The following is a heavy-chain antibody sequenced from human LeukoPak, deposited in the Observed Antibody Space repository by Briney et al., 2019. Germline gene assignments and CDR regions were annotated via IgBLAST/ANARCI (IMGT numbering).Heavy chain of an antibody. CDR1: GFTFSDYI. Sequence: TGGAPRLSCAASGFTFSDYIINWVRQAPGKGLGGISYISSSGSTIYYADSAKGRFTISRDNAKNSLYLQMNSPRAEDTAVYYCARKWVRFGFDYWGQGTLVTVSS. V-gene: IGHV3-11*01. J-gene: IGHJ4*02. D-gene: IGHD5-12*01. CDR3: ARKWVRFGFDY. CDR2: ISSSGSTI.